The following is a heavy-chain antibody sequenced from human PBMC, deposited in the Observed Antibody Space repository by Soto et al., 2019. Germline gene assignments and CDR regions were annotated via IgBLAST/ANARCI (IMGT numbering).Heavy chain of an antibody. CDR3: AKQIVVPQGGYYFDY. CDR2: ISYDGSNK. Sequence: QVQLVESGGGVVQPGRSLRLSCAASGFTFSSYGMHWVRQAPGKGLEWVAVISYDGSNKYYADSVKGRFTISRDNSKNTLYLQMNSLRAEDTAVYYCAKQIVVPQGGYYFDYWGQGTLVTVSS. V-gene: IGHV3-30*18. J-gene: IGHJ4*02. D-gene: IGHD3-22*01. CDR1: GFTFSSYG.